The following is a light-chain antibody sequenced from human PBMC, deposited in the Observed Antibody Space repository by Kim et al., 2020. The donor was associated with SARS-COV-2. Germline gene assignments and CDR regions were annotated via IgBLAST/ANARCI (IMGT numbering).Light chain of an antibody. CDR3: QSYDSSLSGSKV. CDR1: SSNIGAGYD. V-gene: IGLV1-40*01. CDR2: ANS. Sequence: RVTITGTGSSSNIGAGYDVHWYQQLPGTAPKLLIYANSNRPSGVPDRFSGSKSGTSASLAITGLQAEDEADYYCQSYDSSLSGSKVFGGGTQLTVL. J-gene: IGLJ2*01.